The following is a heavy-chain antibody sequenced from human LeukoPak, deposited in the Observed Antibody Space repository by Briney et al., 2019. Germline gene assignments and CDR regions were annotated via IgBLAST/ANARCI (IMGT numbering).Heavy chain of an antibody. V-gene: IGHV3-49*03. CDR3: SRNAYSSAYLGLDY. CDR2: IRSKAYGGAT. CDR1: GFTFGDYG. D-gene: IGHD3-22*01. Sequence: GGSLRLSCTASGFTFGDYGMNWFRQAPGKGLEWVGFIRSKAYGGATEYAASVKGRFTISRDDSKSIAYLQMNSLKTEDTAVYYCSRNAYSSAYLGLDYWGQGTLVTVSS. J-gene: IGHJ4*02.